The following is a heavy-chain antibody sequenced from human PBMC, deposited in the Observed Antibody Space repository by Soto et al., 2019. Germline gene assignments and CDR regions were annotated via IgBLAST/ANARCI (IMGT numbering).Heavy chain of an antibody. CDR1: GYTFTSYG. D-gene: IGHD2-15*01. CDR2: TSAYNGKT. Sequence: QVQLVQSGAEVKKPGASVKVSCKASGYTFTSYGISWVRQAPGQGLEWMGWTSAYNGKTNYAQKLKGRVTMHTDTTTSTGYREQRSLRADDTAVYYCAGDLLFCSGGRLYGAFDLLGQGTMVTGSS. CDR3: AGDLLFCSGGRLYGAFDL. V-gene: IGHV1-18*01. J-gene: IGHJ3*01.